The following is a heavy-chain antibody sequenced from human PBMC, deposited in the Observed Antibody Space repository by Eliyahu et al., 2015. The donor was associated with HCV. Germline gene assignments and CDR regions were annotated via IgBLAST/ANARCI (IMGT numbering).Heavy chain of an antibody. Sequence: EVQLLESGGGLVQPGGSLRLSCAAXGFXFSXYAMGWVRPAPGKGXEWVSAISGSGGSTYYADSVKGRFTISRDNSKNTLYLQMNSLRAEDTAVYYCAKRSVXTGWYFDLWGRGTLVTVSS. V-gene: IGHV3-23*01. CDR2: ISGSGGST. J-gene: IGHJ2*01. CDR3: AKRSVXTGWYFDL. CDR1: GFXFSXYA. D-gene: IGHD4-17*01.